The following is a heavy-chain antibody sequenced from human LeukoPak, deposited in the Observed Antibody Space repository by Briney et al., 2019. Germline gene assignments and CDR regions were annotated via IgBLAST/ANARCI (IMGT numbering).Heavy chain of an antibody. CDR3: AKASKWDSGYDDFDY. D-gene: IGHD5-12*01. J-gene: IGHJ4*02. Sequence: PGGPLRLSCAASGFTFSTYEMNWVRQAPGKGLEWVSYITDSGRTIYYADSVKGRFTISRDNSKNSLYLQMNSLRAEDTALYYCAKASKWDSGYDDFDYWGQGTLVTVSS. V-gene: IGHV3-48*03. CDR1: GFTFSTYE. CDR2: ITDSGRTI.